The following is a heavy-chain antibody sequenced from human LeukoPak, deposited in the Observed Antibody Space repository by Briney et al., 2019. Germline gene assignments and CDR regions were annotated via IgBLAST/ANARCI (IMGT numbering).Heavy chain of an antibody. D-gene: IGHD3-10*01. V-gene: IGHV1-2*02. J-gene: IGHJ4*02. CDR2: INPNSGGT. CDR1: GYTFTGYY. Sequence: ASVKVSCKASGYTFTGYYMHWVRQAPGQGLEWTGWINPNSGGTNYAQKFQGRVTMTRDTSISTAYMELSRLRSDDTAVYYCARDYLGSGSFGYWGQGTLVTVSS. CDR3: ARDYLGSGSFGY.